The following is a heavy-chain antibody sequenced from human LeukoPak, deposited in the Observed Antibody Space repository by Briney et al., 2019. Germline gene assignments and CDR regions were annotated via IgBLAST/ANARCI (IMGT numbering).Heavy chain of an antibody. V-gene: IGHV4-38-2*02. CDR2: IYHSGST. CDR3: ARAGGGQSADY. Sequence: SETLSLTCTVSGYSISSGYYWGWFRQPPGKGLEWIGSIYHSGSTYYNPSLKSRVTISVDTSKNQFSLKLSSVTAADTAVYYCARAGGGQSADYWGQGTLVTVSS. D-gene: IGHD4-11*01. CDR1: GYSISSGYY. J-gene: IGHJ4*02.